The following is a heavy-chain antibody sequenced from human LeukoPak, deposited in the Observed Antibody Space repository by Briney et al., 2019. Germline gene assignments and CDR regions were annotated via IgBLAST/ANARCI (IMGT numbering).Heavy chain of an antibody. V-gene: IGHV4-34*01. J-gene: IGHJ6*02. CDR1: GGSFSGSY. D-gene: IGHD4-17*01. CDR2: INHSGST. CDR3: ARVMTTVTTFKTYSYGMDV. Sequence: SETLSLTCAVYGGSFSGSYWTWIRQPPGKGLEWIGEINHSGSTNYNPSLKSRVTISLDTSKIQFSLRLSSVTAADTAVYYCARVMTTVTTFKTYSYGMDVWGQGTTVTVSS.